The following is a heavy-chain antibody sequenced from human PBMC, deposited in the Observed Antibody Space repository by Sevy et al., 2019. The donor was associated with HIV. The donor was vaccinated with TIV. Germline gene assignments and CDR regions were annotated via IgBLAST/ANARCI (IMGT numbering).Heavy chain of an antibody. CDR2: IYHSGST. V-gene: IGHV4-30-2*01. CDR1: GGSISSGGYS. J-gene: IGHJ4*02. CDR3: ASSHITMVRGVSNYFDY. Sequence: SETLSLTCAVSGGSISSGGYSWSWIRQPPGKGLEWIGYIYHSGSTYYNPSLKSRVTISVDRSKNQFSLKLSSVTAAGTAVYYCASSHITMVRGVSNYFDYWGQGTLGTVSS. D-gene: IGHD3-10*01.